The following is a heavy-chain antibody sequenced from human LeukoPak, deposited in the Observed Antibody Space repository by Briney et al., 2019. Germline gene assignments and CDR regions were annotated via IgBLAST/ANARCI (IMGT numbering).Heavy chain of an antibody. CDR3: ARRSSMENFYDQ. V-gene: IGHV4-34*01. D-gene: IGHD2-2*01. CDR2: INHSGST. Sequence: SETLSLTCAVYGGSFSGYYWSWIRQPPGKGLEWIGEINHSGSTNYNPSLKSRVTISVDTSKNQFSLKLSSVTAADTALYYCARRSSMENFYDQWGQGTLVTVSS. J-gene: IGHJ4*02. CDR1: GGSFSGYY.